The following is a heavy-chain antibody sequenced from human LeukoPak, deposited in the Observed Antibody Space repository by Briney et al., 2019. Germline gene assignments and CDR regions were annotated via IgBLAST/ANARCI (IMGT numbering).Heavy chain of an antibody. CDR3: ARDGSSIAVAVGWFDP. V-gene: IGHV1-46*01. CDR2: INPSGGST. Sequence: ASVKVSCKASGYTFTSYYMHWVRQAPGQGLEWMGIINPSGGSTSYAQKFQGRVTMTRDTSTGTVYMELSSLRSEDTAVYYCARDGSSIAVAVGWFDPWGQGTLVTVSS. CDR1: GYTFTSYY. J-gene: IGHJ5*02. D-gene: IGHD6-19*01.